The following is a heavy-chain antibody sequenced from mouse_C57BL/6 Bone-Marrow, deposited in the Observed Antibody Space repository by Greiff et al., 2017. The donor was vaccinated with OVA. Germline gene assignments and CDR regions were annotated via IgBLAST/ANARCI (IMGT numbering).Heavy chain of an antibody. V-gene: IGHV5-17*01. J-gene: IGHJ4*01. CDR2: ISSGRSTI. CDR1: GFTFSDYG. CDR3: ATYYAMDY. Sequence: EVKLMESGGGLVKPGGSLKLSCAASGFTFSDYGMHWVRQAPEKGLEWVAYISSGRSTIYYADTVKGRFTSSRDNAKNTLFLQMTSLRSDDTAMYYCATYYAMDYWGQGTSVTVSS.